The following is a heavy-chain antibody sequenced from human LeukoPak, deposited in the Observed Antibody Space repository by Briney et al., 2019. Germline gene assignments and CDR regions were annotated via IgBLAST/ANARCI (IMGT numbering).Heavy chain of an antibody. CDR1: GFIFGNYW. Sequence: PGGSLRLSCAASGFIFGNYWMGWVRQAPGKGLEWVAYIKQDGSEKYYVDSVKGRFSISRDNAKNSLYLQLNSLRVEDTAVYYCARDGIYNWNANFDYWGQGTLVTVSS. CDR2: IKQDGSEK. D-gene: IGHD1-1*01. J-gene: IGHJ4*02. V-gene: IGHV3-7*01. CDR3: ARDGIYNWNANFDY.